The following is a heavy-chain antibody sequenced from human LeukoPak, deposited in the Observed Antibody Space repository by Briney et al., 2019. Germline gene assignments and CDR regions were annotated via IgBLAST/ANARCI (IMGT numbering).Heavy chain of an antibody. CDR2: IYDSGST. D-gene: IGHD3-10*01. CDR1: GGSIGSYY. J-gene: IGHJ4*02. CDR3: ARGREHYYGSGTYYNPFDY. Sequence: SETLSLTCSVSGGSIGSYYWNWIRQPPGKGLEWIGYIYDSGSTNYNPALKSRVTISVDTSKNQFSLKLNSVTAADTAVYYCARGREHYYGSGTYYNPFDYWGQGTLVTVSS. V-gene: IGHV4-59*01.